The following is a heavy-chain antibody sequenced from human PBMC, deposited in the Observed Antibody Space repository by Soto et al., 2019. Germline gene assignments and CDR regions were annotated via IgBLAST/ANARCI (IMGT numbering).Heavy chain of an antibody. Sequence: SETLSLTCAVYGGSFSGYYWSWIRQPPGEGLEWIGEINHSGSTNYNPSLKSRVTISVDTSKNQFSLKLSSVTAADTAVYYCARGGGGGYAYYYYYGMDVWGQGTTVTVSS. CDR1: GGSFSGYY. CDR2: INHSGST. CDR3: ARGGGGGYAYYYYYGMDV. D-gene: IGHD5-12*01. J-gene: IGHJ6*02. V-gene: IGHV4-34*01.